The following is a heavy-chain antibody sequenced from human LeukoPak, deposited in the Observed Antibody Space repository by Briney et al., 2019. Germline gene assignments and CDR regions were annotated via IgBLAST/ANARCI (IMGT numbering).Heavy chain of an antibody. D-gene: IGHD3-22*01. Sequence: GGSLRLSCGASGFTFSSYAMSWVRQAPGEGLEWVSGISGGAISTYYADSVKGRFTISRENSKNTLYLQLNSLRAEDTAAYYCAKSSSLVVITNYDYWSQGTLVTASS. CDR1: GFTFSSYA. V-gene: IGHV3-23*01. CDR3: AKSSSLVVITNYDY. J-gene: IGHJ4*02. CDR2: ISGGAIST.